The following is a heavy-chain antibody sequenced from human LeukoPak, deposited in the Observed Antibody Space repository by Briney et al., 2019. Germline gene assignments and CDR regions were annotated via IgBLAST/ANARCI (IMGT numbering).Heavy chain of an antibody. CDR3: ARQGVQLWSNWFDP. J-gene: IGHJ5*02. D-gene: IGHD5-18*01. CDR2: IYPGDSDT. Sequence: GESLKISCKASGYSFTSYWIGWVCHLPGKGLEWMGIIYPGDSDTRYSPSFQGQVTISADKSISTAYLQWSSLKASDTAMYYCARQGVQLWSNWFDPWGQGTLVPVSS. V-gene: IGHV5-51*01. CDR1: GYSFTSYW.